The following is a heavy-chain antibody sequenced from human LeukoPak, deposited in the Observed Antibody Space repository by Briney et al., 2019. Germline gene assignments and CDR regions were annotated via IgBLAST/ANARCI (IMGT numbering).Heavy chain of an antibody. D-gene: IGHD2/OR15-2a*01. CDR2: ISTDGTVT. CDR1: GLTLSPYW. V-gene: IGHV3-74*01. CDR3: VRDSNLSFDY. J-gene: IGHJ4*02. Sequence: PGGSLRLSCEASGLTLSPYWMHWVRQAPGKGLEWVSHISTDGTVTTYADSVKGRFTISRDNDKSTLYLQMNSLRAEDTAVYYCVRDSNLSFDYWGQGSLVTVSS.